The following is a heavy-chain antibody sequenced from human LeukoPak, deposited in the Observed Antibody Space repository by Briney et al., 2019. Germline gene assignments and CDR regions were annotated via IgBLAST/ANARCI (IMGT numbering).Heavy chain of an antibody. J-gene: IGHJ4*02. CDR3: ARTPGITVAGRFFDH. CDR1: GGSINNYY. D-gene: IGHD6-19*01. Sequence: ASETLSLTCTVSGGSINNYYWSWIRQPAGKGLEWIGRIYSSGNTDDNPSLKSRVTMSVDTSKNQFSLHLRFVTAADTALYYCARTPGITVAGRFFDHRGQGIQVTVSS. V-gene: IGHV4-4*07. CDR2: IYSSGNT.